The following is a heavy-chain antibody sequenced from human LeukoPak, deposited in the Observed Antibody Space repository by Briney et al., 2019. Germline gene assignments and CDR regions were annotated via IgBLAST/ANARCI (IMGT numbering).Heavy chain of an antibody. V-gene: IGHV3-7*01. CDR2: INQDGSQK. CDR1: GFTFGSCW. Sequence: GGSLRLSCAASGFTFGSCWMNWVRQTPGKGLEWVANINQDGSQKFYVDSVKGRFPISRDNANNSLYLQMNSLRAEDTAVYYCARDAVDTANAVWGQGTTVTVSS. D-gene: IGHD5-18*01. J-gene: IGHJ6*02. CDR3: ARDAVDTANAV.